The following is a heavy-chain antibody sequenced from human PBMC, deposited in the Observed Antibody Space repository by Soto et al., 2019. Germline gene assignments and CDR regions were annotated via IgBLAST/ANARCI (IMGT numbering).Heavy chain of an antibody. Sequence: QVQLQQWGAGLLKPSETLSLTCAVYGGSFSGYYWSWIRQPPGKGLEWIGEINHSGSTNYNPSLKSRVTISVDTSKNQFSLKLSSVTAADTAVYYCARGAWWLRYYFDYWGQGTLVTVSS. J-gene: IGHJ4*02. V-gene: IGHV4-34*01. D-gene: IGHD5-12*01. CDR2: INHSGST. CDR3: ARGAWWLRYYFDY. CDR1: GGSFSGYY.